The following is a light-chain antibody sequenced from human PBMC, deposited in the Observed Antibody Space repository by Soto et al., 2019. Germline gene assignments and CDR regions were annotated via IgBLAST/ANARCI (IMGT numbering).Light chain of an antibody. CDR3: QHYNNWPPWT. J-gene: IGKJ1*01. CDR1: QSVSIN. V-gene: IGKV3-15*01. CDR2: GAS. Sequence: IVMTQSPATLSVSPGDRATLSCRASQSVSINLAWYQQKPGQAPRLLIYGASTRATGIPARFSGSGSGTEFTLTISSLQSEDFAVYYCQHYNNWPPWTFGQGTKVEMK.